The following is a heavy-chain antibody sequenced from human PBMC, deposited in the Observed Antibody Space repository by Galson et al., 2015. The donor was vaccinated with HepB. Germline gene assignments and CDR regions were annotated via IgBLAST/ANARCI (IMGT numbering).Heavy chain of an antibody. Sequence: SVKVSCKASGYTFTNYYMHWVRQAPGQGLEWMGIINPSRGTTSYAQKFQGRVAMTRDTSTSTVYMELSSLKSKDTAVYYCARDSGDCSGGSCYGQHWGQGTLVTVSS. V-gene: IGHV1-46*01. CDR2: INPSRGTT. J-gene: IGHJ1*01. CDR1: GYTFTNYY. D-gene: IGHD2-15*01. CDR3: ARDSGDCSGGSCYGQH.